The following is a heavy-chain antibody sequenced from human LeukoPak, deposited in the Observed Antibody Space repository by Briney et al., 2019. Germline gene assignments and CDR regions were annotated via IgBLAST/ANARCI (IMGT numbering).Heavy chain of an antibody. CDR3: AKVSGVGSSWSPFDY. V-gene: IGHV3-30*02. Sequence: PGGSLRLSCTASGFTFSNYDIHWVRRAPGKGLEWVAFIQYDGSNKYYADSVKGRFTISRDNPKNTLYLLMNSLRAEDTAVYYCAKVSGVGSSWSPFDYWGQGTLVTVSS. J-gene: IGHJ4*02. CDR2: IQYDGSNK. CDR1: GFTFSNYD. D-gene: IGHD6-13*01.